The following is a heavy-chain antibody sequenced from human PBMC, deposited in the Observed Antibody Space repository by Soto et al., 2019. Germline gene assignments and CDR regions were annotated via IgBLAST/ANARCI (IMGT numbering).Heavy chain of an antibody. CDR2: MNPNSGNT. D-gene: IGHD6-13*01. Sequence: GASEKVSCKASGYTFTSYDINWVRQATGQGLEWMGWMNPNSGNTGYAQKFQGRVTMTRNTSISTAYMELSSLRSEDTAVYYCARGSRGIAAAGTRDYYYYYGMDVWGQGTTVTVSS. CDR3: ARGSRGIAAAGTRDYYYYYGMDV. CDR1: GYTFTSYD. J-gene: IGHJ6*02. V-gene: IGHV1-8*01.